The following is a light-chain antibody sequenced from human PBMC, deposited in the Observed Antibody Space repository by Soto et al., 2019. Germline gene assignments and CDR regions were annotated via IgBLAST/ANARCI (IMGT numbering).Light chain of an antibody. J-gene: IGKJ1*01. Sequence: EIVLTQSPGTLSLSPGERATLSCRASQSVSSSYLAWYQQKPGQAPRLLIYGASSRATGIPDRFSGSGSGTDFTLTISRLEPEGFAVYYCQQYGSSPRTFGQGTKVDTK. CDR3: QQYGSSPRT. CDR1: QSVSSSY. CDR2: GAS. V-gene: IGKV3-20*01.